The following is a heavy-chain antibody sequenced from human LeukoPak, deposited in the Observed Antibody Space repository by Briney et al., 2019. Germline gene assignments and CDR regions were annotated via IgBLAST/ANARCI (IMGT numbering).Heavy chain of an antibody. CDR2: INPYSGGT. Sequence: ASVKVSCKASGYTFTGYYMHWVRQAPGQGLEWMGWINPYSGGTNYAQKFQGRVTMTRDTSISTAYMELTRLRSDDTAVYYCARDNGDYWFDYWGQGTLVTVPS. J-gene: IGHJ4*02. V-gene: IGHV1-2*02. D-gene: IGHD4-17*01. CDR1: GYTFTGYY. CDR3: ARDNGDYWFDY.